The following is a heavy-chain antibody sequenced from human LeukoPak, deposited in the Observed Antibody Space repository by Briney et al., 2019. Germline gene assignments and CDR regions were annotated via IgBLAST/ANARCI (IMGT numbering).Heavy chain of an antibody. CDR1: GGSISSGDYY. J-gene: IGHJ5*02. V-gene: IGHV4-30-4*08. CDR3: ARDHEGYSSVHNQNWFDP. Sequence: PSQTLSLTCTVSGGSISSGDYYWSWIRQPPGKGLEWIGYIYYSGSTYYNPSLESRVTISVDTSKNQFSLKLSSVTAADTAVYYCARDHEGYSSVHNQNWFDPWGQGTLVTVSS. CDR2: IYYSGST. D-gene: IGHD6-25*01.